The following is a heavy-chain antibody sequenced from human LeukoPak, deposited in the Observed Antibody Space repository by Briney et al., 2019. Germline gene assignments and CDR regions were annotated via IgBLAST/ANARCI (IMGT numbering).Heavy chain of an antibody. CDR3: ARGPLTEAHTFDI. Sequence: PSETLSLTCTVSGGSISSYYWTWIRQPAAKGLDWIGRIYPGGTYYFNPSLKSRVTLSVDTSKNQFSLRLTSVTAADTAVYYCARGPLTEAHTFDIWGQGTMVTVSS. J-gene: IGHJ3*02. CDR2: IYPGGTY. D-gene: IGHD1-14*01. V-gene: IGHV4-4*07. CDR1: GGSISSYY.